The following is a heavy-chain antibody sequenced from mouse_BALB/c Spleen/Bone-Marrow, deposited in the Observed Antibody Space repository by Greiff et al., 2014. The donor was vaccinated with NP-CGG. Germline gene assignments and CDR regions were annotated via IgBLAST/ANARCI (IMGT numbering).Heavy chain of an antibody. V-gene: IGHV1-61*01. CDR1: GYTFTGYW. CDR2: IDPSGSET. D-gene: IGHD2-10*02. Sequence: QVHVKQSGAELVRPGASVKLSCKASGYTFTGYWMNWVKQRPGQGLEWIGMIDPSGSETHYNEMFKDKATLTVDKSSSTVYMQFSGLTSEDSAVYYCVRKYGKGGDYWGQGTTLTVSS. CDR3: VRKYGKGGDY. J-gene: IGHJ2*01.